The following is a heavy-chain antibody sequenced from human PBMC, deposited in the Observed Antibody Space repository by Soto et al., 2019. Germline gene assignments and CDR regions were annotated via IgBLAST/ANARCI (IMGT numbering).Heavy chain of an antibody. CDR1: GDTFSSYG. V-gene: IGHV1-69*01. Sequence: QVQLVQSGAEVKKPGSSVKVSYSASGDTFSSYGISWVRRAPGQGLEWLGGIIPVFAITKYAQKFQGRITFTSDDYSSTTYMDLNSLRSEDTAVYYCARAKFHFDSDGSSFTTLFDHWGQGTPVTVSS. D-gene: IGHD3-22*01. CDR3: ARAKFHFDSDGSSFTTLFDH. J-gene: IGHJ4*02. CDR2: IIPVFAIT.